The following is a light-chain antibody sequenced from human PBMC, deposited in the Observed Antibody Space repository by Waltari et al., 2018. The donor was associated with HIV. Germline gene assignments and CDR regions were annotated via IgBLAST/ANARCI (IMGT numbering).Light chain of an antibody. J-gene: IGLJ1*01. CDR3: AAWDDSLNGYV. Sequence: QSVLTQPPSVSEAPRQRVTISCSGSSSNIGNNAVNWYQQVPGKPPKLLIYYDDLLSSGVSDRFSASKSGTSASLAIRGLQSEDEADYYCAAWDDSLNGYVFGSGT. CDR2: YDD. CDR1: SSNIGNNA. V-gene: IGLV1-36*01.